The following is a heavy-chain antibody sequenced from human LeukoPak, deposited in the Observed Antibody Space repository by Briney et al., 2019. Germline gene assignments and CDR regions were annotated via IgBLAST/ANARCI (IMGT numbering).Heavy chain of an antibody. CDR3: AASRITMVRGVIGDLDY. J-gene: IGHJ4*02. V-gene: IGHV4-31*03. D-gene: IGHD3-10*01. CDR2: IYYSGST. Sequence: SETLSLTCTDSGDSISSGGYYWSWIRQHPGKGLESIGNIYYSGSTYYNPSLKSRVTISVDTSKNQFSLKLSSVTAADTAVYYCAASRITMVRGVIGDLDYWGQRTLVTLSS. CDR1: GDSISSGGYY.